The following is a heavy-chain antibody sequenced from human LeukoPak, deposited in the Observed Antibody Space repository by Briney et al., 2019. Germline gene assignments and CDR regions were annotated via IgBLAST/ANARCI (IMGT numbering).Heavy chain of an antibody. V-gene: IGHV3-9*01. CDR1: GLTFDDYA. D-gene: IGHD3-10*01. J-gene: IGHJ3*02. CDR2: ISWNSGSI. Sequence: GGSLRLSCAASGLTFDDYAMHWVRQAPGKGLGWVSGISWNSGSIGYADSVKGRFTISGDNAKNSLYLQMNSLRAEDTALYYCAKDIHYRLDAFDIWGQGTMVTVSS. CDR3: AKDIHYRLDAFDI.